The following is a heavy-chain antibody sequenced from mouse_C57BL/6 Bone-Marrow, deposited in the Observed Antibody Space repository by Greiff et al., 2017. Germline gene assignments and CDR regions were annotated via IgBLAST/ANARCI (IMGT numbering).Heavy chain of an antibody. CDR1: GFTFSSYA. CDR3: ARDHPIYYYGSSPSYFDY. J-gene: IGHJ2*01. Sequence: EVKLVESGGGLVKPGGSLKLSCAASGFTFSSYAMSWVRQTPEKRLEWVATISDGGSYTYYPDNVKGRFTISRDNAKNNLYLQMSHLKSEDTAMYYCARDHPIYYYGSSPSYFDYWGQGTTLTVSS. D-gene: IGHD1-1*01. CDR2: ISDGGSYT. V-gene: IGHV5-4*01.